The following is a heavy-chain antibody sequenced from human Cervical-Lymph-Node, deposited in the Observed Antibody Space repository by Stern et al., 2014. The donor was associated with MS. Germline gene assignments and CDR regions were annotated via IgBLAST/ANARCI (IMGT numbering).Heavy chain of an antibody. D-gene: IGHD2-21*02. Sequence: VQLVESGGGSVKPGGSLRLSCAVSGFTFSDYHMHWIRQAPGKGLEWISYISTTGKTIYYADSVKGRFTISRDNAKNSLYLQMNSLRVEDTAVYYCVRPSDPLFEYWGQGTLVTVSS. V-gene: IGHV3-11*01. CDR1: GFTFSDYH. J-gene: IGHJ4*02. CDR2: ISTTGKTI. CDR3: VRPSDPLFEY.